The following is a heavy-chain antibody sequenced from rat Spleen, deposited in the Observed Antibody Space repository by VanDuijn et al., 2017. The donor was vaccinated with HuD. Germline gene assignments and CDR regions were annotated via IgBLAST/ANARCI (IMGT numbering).Heavy chain of an antibody. Sequence: EVQLVESGGGLVQPGRSLKFSCAASGFTLTNYDMAWVRQAPTKGLEWVASISHSGGSTYYRDSVKGRFTISRDNAKNTLNLQMESLRSEDSATHYCARRDYYYSASWFAYCGRGTLVTVSS. V-gene: IGHV5S13*01. CDR3: ARRDYYYSASWFAY. CDR1: GFTLTNYD. J-gene: IGHJ3*01. CDR2: ISHSGGST. D-gene: IGHD1-1*01.